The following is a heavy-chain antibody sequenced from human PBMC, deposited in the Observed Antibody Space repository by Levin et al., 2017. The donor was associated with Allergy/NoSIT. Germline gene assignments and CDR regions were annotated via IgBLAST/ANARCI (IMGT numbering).Heavy chain of an antibody. CDR3: AKGGKQQLVRGGWFDP. CDR1: GFTFDDYA. CDR2: ISWNSGSI. V-gene: IGHV3-9*01. D-gene: IGHD6-13*01. Sequence: SLKISCAASGFTFDDYAMHWVRQAPGKGLEWVSGISWNSGSIGYADSVKGRFTISRDNAKNSLYLQMNSLRAEDTALYYCAKGGKQQLVRGGWFDPWGQGTLVTVSS. J-gene: IGHJ5*02.